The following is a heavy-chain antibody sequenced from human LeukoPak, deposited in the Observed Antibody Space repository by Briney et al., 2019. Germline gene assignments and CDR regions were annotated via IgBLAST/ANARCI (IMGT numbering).Heavy chain of an antibody. J-gene: IGHJ6*03. CDR2: INHSGST. D-gene: IGHD6-13*01. CDR1: GDSISTSSSY. Sequence: PSETLSLTCSVSGDSISTSSSYWGWIRQPPGKGLEWIGEINHSGSTNYNPSLKSRVTISVDTSKNQFSLKLSSVTAADTAVYYCARKKGGVVAQRAAGIYYYYMDVWGKGTTVTVSS. CDR3: ARKKGGVVAQRAAGIYYYYMDV. V-gene: IGHV4-39*07.